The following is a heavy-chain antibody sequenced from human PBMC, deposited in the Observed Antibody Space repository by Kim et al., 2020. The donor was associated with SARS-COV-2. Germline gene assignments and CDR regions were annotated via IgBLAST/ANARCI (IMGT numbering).Heavy chain of an antibody. CDR3: ASPFRDDFDY. V-gene: IGHV4-59*13. Sequence: SETLSLTCTVSGGSISSYYWSWIRQPPGKGLEWIGYIYYSGSTNYNPSLKSRVTISVDTSKNQFSLKLSSVTAADTAAYYCASPFRDDFDYWGQGTQVTV. J-gene: IGHJ4*02. CDR1: GGSISSYY. CDR2: IYYSGST. D-gene: IGHD3-16*01.